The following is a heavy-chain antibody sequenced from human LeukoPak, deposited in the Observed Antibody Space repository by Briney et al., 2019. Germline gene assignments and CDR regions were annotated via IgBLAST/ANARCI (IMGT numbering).Heavy chain of an antibody. CDR3: AKSYSGSGSYMPLGWRGMFDY. CDR1: GFTFSSYA. D-gene: IGHD3-10*01. Sequence: PGGSLRLSCAASGFTFSSYAMSSVRQAPGKGMEWVSAISGSGGSTYYADSVKGRFTISRDNSKNTLYLQMNSLRAEDTAVYYCAKSYSGSGSYMPLGWRGMFDYWGQGTLVTVSS. CDR2: ISGSGGST. J-gene: IGHJ4*02. V-gene: IGHV3-23*01.